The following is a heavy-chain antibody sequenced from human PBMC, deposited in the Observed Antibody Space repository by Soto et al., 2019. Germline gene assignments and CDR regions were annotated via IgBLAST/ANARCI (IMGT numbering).Heavy chain of an antibody. J-gene: IGHJ6*02. V-gene: IGHV3-30-3*01. Sequence: QVQLVESGGGVVQPGRSLRLSCAASGFTFSSYAMHWVRQAPGKGLEWVAVISYDGSNKYYADSVKGRFTISRDNSKNTLDLQMTSLRAEDTAGYYCARDPGYHSGMDVWGQGTTVTVSS. D-gene: IGHD3-16*02. CDR2: ISYDGSNK. CDR3: ARDPGYHSGMDV. CDR1: GFTFSSYA.